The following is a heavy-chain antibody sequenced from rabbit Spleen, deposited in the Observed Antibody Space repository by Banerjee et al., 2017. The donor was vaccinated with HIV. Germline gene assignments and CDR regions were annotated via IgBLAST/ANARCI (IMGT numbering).Heavy chain of an antibody. CDR3: ARDTGTSFSSYGMDL. J-gene: IGHJ6*01. CDR2: IAIGSVRT. Sequence: QEHLKESGGGLVQPGGSLKLSCTASGFTLSSGYYMCWVRQAPGKGLEWIGCIAIGSVRTYYATWATGRFTISKTSSTTVTLQMTSLTVADTATYFCARDTGTSFSSYGMDLWAQAPSSPS. V-gene: IGHV1S45*01. CDR1: GFTLSSGYY. D-gene: IGHD7-1*01.